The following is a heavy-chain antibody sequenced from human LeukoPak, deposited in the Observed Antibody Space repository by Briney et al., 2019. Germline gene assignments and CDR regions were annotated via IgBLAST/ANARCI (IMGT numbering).Heavy chain of an antibody. Sequence: WGSLRLSCAASGFSLKTFWLHWIRQAPGGGLAWVSRISPYGSITTYADSVKGRFPISRDNAKNTLYLQMTRLRADDWAIYSCPSSSGAQSGGDSSGQGTLVTVSS. D-gene: IGHD3-22*01. CDR3: PSSSGAQSGGDS. CDR1: GFSLKTFW. V-gene: IGHV3-74*01. J-gene: IGHJ4*02. CDR2: ISPYGSIT.